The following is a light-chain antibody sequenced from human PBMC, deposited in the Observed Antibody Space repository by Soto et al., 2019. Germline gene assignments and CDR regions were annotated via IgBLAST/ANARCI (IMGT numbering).Light chain of an antibody. J-gene: IGKJ1*01. CDR2: KAS. Sequence: DIQMTQSPSTLSGSVGDRVTITCRASQTISSWLAWYQQKPGKAPKLLIYKASSLESGVPSRFSGSGSGTEFTLTISSLQPDDFATYYCQQYNSSPWTFGQGTTVDIK. CDR1: QTISSW. V-gene: IGKV1-5*03. CDR3: QQYNSSPWT.